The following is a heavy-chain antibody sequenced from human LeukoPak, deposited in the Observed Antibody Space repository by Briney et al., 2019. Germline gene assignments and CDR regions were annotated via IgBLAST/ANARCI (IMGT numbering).Heavy chain of an antibody. Sequence: ASVKVSCKASGYTLTGYYMHWVRQAPGQGLEWMGWMYPNSGGTKYAQKFQGRVTMTRDTSISTAYMELSRLRSDDTAMYYCARDKLGLGELSLYDQWGQGTLVTVFS. V-gene: IGHV1-2*02. D-gene: IGHD3-16*02. CDR1: GYTLTGYY. J-gene: IGHJ5*02. CDR3: ARDKLGLGELSLYDQ. CDR2: MYPNSGGT.